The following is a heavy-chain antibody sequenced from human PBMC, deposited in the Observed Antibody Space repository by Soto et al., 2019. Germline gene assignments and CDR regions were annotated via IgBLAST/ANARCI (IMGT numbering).Heavy chain of an antibody. CDR3: AKESPHGIAAADY. D-gene: IGHD6-13*01. J-gene: IGHJ4*02. Sequence: PGGSLRLSCAASGFTFDDYAMHWVRQAPGKGLEWVSGISCDGGSIGYADSVKGRFTISRDNSKNTLYLQMNSLRAEDTAVYYCAKESPHGIAAADYWGQGTLVTVSS. CDR1: GFTFDDYA. CDR2: ISCDGGSI. V-gene: IGHV3-9*01.